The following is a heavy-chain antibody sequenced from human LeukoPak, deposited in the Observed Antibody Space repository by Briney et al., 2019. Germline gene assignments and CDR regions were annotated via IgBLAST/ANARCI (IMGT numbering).Heavy chain of an antibody. CDR1: GYSFTNYW. CDR2: IYPGDSDS. CDR3: ARRGYSYGVDY. D-gene: IGHD5-18*01. V-gene: IGHV5-51*01. J-gene: IGHJ4*02. Sequence: PGESLKISCKGSGYSFTNYWIGWVRQMPGKRLEWMGIIYPGDSDSRVNPSFKGQVSMSVDKSISTAYLQWSSLKASDTAMYYCARRGYSYGVDYWGQGTQVTVSS.